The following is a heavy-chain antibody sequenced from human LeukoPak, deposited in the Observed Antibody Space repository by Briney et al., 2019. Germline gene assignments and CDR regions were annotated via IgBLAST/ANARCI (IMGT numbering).Heavy chain of an antibody. J-gene: IGHJ6*02. V-gene: IGHV5-51*01. CDR2: IYPGDSET. CDR3: ARPATRPVTNTWGMDV. D-gene: IGHD4-17*01. CDR1: GYIFTNYW. Sequence: GESLKISCKGAGYIFTNYWIGWVRQMPGKGLEWVGIIYPGDSETIYSPSFQGQVTISADESISTAYLQWSSLKASDTAMYYCARPATRPVTNTWGMDVWGQGTTVTVSS.